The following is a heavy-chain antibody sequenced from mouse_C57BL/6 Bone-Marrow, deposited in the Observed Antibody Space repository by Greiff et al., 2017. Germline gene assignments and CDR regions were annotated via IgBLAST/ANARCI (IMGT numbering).Heavy chain of an antibody. V-gene: IGHV1-18*01. D-gene: IGHD4-1*01. CDR2: INPNNGGT. CDR1: GYTFTDYN. CDR3: ARRGSGTWCAY. Sequence: VQLQQSGPELVKPGASVKIPCKASGYTFTDYNMDWVKQSPGKSLEWIGDINPNNGGTIYNQKFKGKATLTVDKSSSTAYMELRSLTSEDTAVYYCARRGSGTWCAYWGQGTLVTVSA. J-gene: IGHJ3*01.